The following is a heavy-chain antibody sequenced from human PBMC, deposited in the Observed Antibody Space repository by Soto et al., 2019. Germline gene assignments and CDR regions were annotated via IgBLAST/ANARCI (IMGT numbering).Heavy chain of an antibody. CDR3: AKDRVYSSSWSVSTH. V-gene: IGHV3-30*18. J-gene: IGHJ1*01. D-gene: IGHD6-13*01. Sequence: QVQLVESGGGVVQPGRSLRLSCAASGFTFSSYGMHWVRQAPGKGLEWVAVISYDGSNKYYADSVKGRFTISRDNSKNTLYLQMNSMRAEDTAVYYCAKDRVYSSSWSVSTHWGEGTLVTVSS. CDR2: ISYDGSNK. CDR1: GFTFSSYG.